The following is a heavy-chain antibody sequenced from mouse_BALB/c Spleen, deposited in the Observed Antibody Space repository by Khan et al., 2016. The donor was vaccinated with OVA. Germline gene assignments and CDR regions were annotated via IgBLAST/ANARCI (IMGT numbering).Heavy chain of an antibody. D-gene: IGHD2-14*01. Sequence: VQLQESGAELARPGASVKMSCKASGYTFTSYTIHWIKLRPGQGLEWIGYINPSNGYSNYNQKFKDKVTLTADKSSTTAYMQLSSLTSDDSAVYNCVRDGAYHRNDGWFAYWGVGTLVTVSA. J-gene: IGHJ3*01. V-gene: IGHV1-4*01. CDR2: INPSNGYS. CDR3: VRDGAYHRNDGWFAY. CDR1: GYTFTSYT.